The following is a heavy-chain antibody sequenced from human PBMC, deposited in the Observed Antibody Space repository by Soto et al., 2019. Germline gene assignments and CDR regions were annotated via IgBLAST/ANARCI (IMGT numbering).Heavy chain of an antibody. D-gene: IGHD1-26*01. CDR1: GFTFSSYW. V-gene: IGHV3-74*01. CDR3: ARDHLHTSYYGMDV. Sequence: GGSLRLSCAASGFTFSSYWMHWVRQAPGEGLVWVSRINSDGSSTSYADSVKGRFTISRDNAKNTLYLQMNSLRAEDTAVYYCARDHLHTSYYGMDVWGQGTTVTVSS. CDR2: INSDGSST. J-gene: IGHJ6*02.